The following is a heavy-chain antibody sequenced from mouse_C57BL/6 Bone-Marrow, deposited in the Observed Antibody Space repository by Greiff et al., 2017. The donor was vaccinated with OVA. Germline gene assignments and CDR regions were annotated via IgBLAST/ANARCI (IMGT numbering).Heavy chain of an antibody. Sequence: VNVVESGPGLVAPSQSLSITCTVSGFSLTSYAISWVRQPPGKGLEWLGVIWTGGGTNYNSALKSRLSISKDNSKSQVFLKMNSLQTDDTARYYCARNSITTVVGPPWFAYWGQGTLVTVSA. D-gene: IGHD1-1*01. CDR1: GFSLTSYA. J-gene: IGHJ3*01. CDR2: IWTGGGT. V-gene: IGHV2-9-1*01. CDR3: ARNSITTVVGPPWFAY.